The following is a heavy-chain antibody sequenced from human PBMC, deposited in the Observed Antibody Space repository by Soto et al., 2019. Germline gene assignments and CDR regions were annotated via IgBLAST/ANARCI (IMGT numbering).Heavy chain of an antibody. Sequence: EMQLVASGGGLVQAGESLRLSFAASGFSFSDYDMHWVRQPTGEGLEWISAIGAADDPYYAASVKGRFSVSRDNAQKSLYLQMNSLRVGDTAVYYCARAYSGQLPRRADYYYAMDVWGRGTTVTVSS. CDR1: GFSFSDYD. CDR3: ARAYSGQLPRRADYYYAMDV. V-gene: IGHV3-13*05. CDR2: IGAADDP. J-gene: IGHJ6*02. D-gene: IGHD2-2*01.